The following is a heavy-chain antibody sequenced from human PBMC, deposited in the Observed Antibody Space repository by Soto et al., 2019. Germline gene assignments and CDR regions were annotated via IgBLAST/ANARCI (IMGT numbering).Heavy chain of an antibody. V-gene: IGHV3-23*01. D-gene: IGHD2-21*02. CDR1: GFTFGNYA. Sequence: GGSLRLSCAPSGFTFGNYAMNWVSQAPGKGLEWIWSISAPGTNTYYAHSLKGRFSMSRDNSKNTLFLQMNRLRADDTAVYFCAKSLVTPSDAFDLWGRGTLVTVSS. CDR2: ISAPGTNT. CDR3: AKSLVTPSDAFDL. J-gene: IGHJ3*01.